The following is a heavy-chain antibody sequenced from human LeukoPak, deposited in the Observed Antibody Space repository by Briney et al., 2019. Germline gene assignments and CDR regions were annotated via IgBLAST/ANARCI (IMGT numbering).Heavy chain of an antibody. CDR1: GFTLSSYE. CDR2: ISSSGSTI. V-gene: IGHV3-48*03. J-gene: IGHJ3*02. CDR3: ASLYGSYDAFDI. Sequence: GGSLRLSCAASGFTLSSYEMNWVSQAPGKGLEWVSYISSSGSTIYYADSVKGRFTISRDNAKNSLYLQMNSLRAEDTAVYYCASLYGSYDAFDIWGQATMVTVSS. D-gene: IGHD5-24*01.